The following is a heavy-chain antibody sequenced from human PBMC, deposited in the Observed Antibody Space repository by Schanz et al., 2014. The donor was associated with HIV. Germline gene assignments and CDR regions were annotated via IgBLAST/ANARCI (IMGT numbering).Heavy chain of an antibody. Sequence: QVQLVESGGGVVQPGRSLRLSCAASGFTFSSYGMHWVRQAPGKGLEWVAVIWYDGSNKYYADSVKGRFTISRDNSKKTLYLQMNSLRAADTAVYFCARGDFGGNSVDYWGHGNLVTVSS. CDR2: IWYDGSNK. CDR1: GFTFSSYG. J-gene: IGHJ4*01. CDR3: ARGDFGGNSVDY. V-gene: IGHV3-33*01. D-gene: IGHD2-21*02.